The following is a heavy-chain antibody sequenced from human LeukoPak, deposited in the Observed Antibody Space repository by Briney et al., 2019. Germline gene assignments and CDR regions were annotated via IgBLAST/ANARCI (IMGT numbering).Heavy chain of an antibody. CDR1: GYSFTSYW. J-gene: IGHJ4*02. V-gene: IGHV5-51*01. CDR3: AKQSVDGRYTFDY. Sequence: GESLKISCKGSGYSFTSYWIGWVRQMPGKGLEWMGIINPRDSDTKYSPSFQGQVSISVDKSITTAYLQWSSLKASDTAIYYCAKQSVDGRYTFDYWGQGTLDTVSS. D-gene: IGHD3-16*02. CDR2: INPRDSDT.